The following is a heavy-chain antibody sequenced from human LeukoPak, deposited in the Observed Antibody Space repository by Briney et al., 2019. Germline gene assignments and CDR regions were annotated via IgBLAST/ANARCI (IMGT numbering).Heavy chain of an antibody. CDR3: ARGRGATKKY. CDR1: GFTFCRYA. V-gene: IGHV3-30*04. J-gene: IGHJ4*02. CDR2: ISFDATKA. D-gene: IGHD1-26*01. Sequence: PGGSLRLSCAAFGFTFCRYALHWVRQAPGKGLEWVAVISFDATKAYYADAVKGRFSISRDNSNSTLFLQMNSLRENDTAVYHCARGRGATKKYWGQGTLVTVSS.